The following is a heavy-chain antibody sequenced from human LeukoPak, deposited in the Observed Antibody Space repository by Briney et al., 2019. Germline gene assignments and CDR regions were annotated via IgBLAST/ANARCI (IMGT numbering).Heavy chain of an antibody. J-gene: IGHJ4*02. CDR1: GFTFSSYS. D-gene: IGHD4-17*01. CDR3: ARDSTTVTTSYFDY. CDR2: ISSSSYI. Sequence: GGSLRLSCAASGFTFSSYSMNWVRQAPGKGLEWVSSISSSSYIYYADSVKGRFTISRDNAKNSLYLQMNSLRAEAAAVYYCARDSTTVTTSYFDYWGQGTLVTVSS. V-gene: IGHV3-21*01.